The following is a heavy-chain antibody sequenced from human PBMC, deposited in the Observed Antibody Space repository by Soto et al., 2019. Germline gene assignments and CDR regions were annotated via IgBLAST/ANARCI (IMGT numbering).Heavy chain of an antibody. CDR1: GFTFISYG. D-gene: IGHD3-3*01. Sequence: PGGSLRLSCAASGFTFISYGMHWVRQAPGKRLKWVAVIWYDGSNKYYADSVKGRFTISRDNSKNTLYLQMNSLRAEDTAVYYFAIDPVEVFAEDYYYGMDVWGQGTTVTVSS. J-gene: IGHJ6*02. V-gene: IGHV3-33*01. CDR3: AIDPVEVFAEDYYYGMDV. CDR2: IWYDGSNK.